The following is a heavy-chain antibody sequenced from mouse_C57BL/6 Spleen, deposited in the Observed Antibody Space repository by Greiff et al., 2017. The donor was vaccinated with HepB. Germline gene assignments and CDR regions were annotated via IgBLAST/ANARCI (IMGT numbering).Heavy chain of an antibody. D-gene: IGHD2-12*01. V-gene: IGHV1-64*01. J-gene: IGHJ4*01. CDR1: GYTFTSYW. Sequence: VQLQQPGAELVKPGASVKLSCKASGYTFTSYWMHWVKQRPGQGLEWIGMIHPNSGSTNYNEKFKSKATLTVDKSSSTAYMQLSSLTSEDSAVYYCARKRRDYAMDYWGQGTSVTVSS. CDR2: IHPNSGST. CDR3: ARKRRDYAMDY.